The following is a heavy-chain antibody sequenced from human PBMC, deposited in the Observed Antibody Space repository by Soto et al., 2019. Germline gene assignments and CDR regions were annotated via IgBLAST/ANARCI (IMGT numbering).Heavy chain of an antibody. CDR1: GFTFTSSA. CDR3: AREGFGRRWLQSDY. V-gene: IGHV1-58*01. D-gene: IGHD5-12*01. J-gene: IGHJ4*02. CDR2: IGVDSGNT. Sequence: SVKVSCKASGFTFTSSAVQWVRQARGQRLEWIGWIGVDSGNTNYAQKLQGRVTMTTDTSTRTAYMELRSLRSDDTAVYYCAREGFGRRWLQSDYWGQGTLVTVSS.